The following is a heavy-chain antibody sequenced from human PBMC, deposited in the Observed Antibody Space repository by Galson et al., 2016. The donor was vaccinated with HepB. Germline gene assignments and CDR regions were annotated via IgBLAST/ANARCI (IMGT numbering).Heavy chain of an antibody. CDR1: GFLFSDYY. CDR2: ISGSGSHT. J-gene: IGHJ6*02. V-gene: IGHV3-11*05. D-gene: IGHD3-10*01. CDR3: ARDFVVGDYGSGRGDV. Sequence: SLRLSCAASGFLFSDYYMSWVRQVPGEGLHWISDISGSGSHTRYTARLQGRFAVSRDNVKKSLYLQITSRRVEDPAVYYCARDFVVGDYGSGRGDVWGQGTTVSVSS.